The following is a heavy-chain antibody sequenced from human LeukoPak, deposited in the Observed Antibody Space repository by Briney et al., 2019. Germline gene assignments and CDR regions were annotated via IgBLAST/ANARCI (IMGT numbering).Heavy chain of an antibody. D-gene: IGHD2-2*01. CDR2: ISSSAINT. CDR1: GFAFNTYA. J-gene: IGHJ4*02. CDR3: VKGGCSSTSCYGNS. V-gene: IGHV3-23*01. Sequence: GGSLRLSCAASGFAFNTYAMSWVRQAPGKGLDWVSAISSSAINTYYADSVKGRFTIYIDNSKNTLYLQMNILRADDTAVYYCVKGGCSSTSCYGNSWGQGTLVTVSS.